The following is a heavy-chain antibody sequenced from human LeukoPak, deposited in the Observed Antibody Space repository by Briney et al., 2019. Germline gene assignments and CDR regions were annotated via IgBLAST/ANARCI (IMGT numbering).Heavy chain of an antibody. Sequence: SVKVSCKASGGTFSSYAISWVRQAPGQGLEWMGGIVPIFGTANYAQKFQGRVTITADESTSTAYMELSSLRSEDTAVYYCARAYCGGDCYTNWFDPWGQGTLVTVSS. V-gene: IGHV1-69*13. CDR1: GGTFSSYA. CDR3: ARAYCGGDCYTNWFDP. CDR2: IVPIFGTA. D-gene: IGHD2-21*02. J-gene: IGHJ5*02.